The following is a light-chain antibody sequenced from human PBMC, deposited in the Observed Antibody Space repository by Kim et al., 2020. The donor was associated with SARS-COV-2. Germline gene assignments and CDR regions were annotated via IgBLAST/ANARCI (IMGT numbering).Light chain of an antibody. CDR1: SSDVGGYTY. J-gene: IGLJ2*01. Sequence: GQSATFSCTGTSSDVGGYTYVSCYQQHPGNAPKLMIYVVSKRPSGVPVRFSGSKSGNPASLTISGLQAQDEADYYCCSYAGSSYVVFGGGTQLTVL. CDR2: VVS. V-gene: IGLV2-11*01. CDR3: CSYAGSSYVV.